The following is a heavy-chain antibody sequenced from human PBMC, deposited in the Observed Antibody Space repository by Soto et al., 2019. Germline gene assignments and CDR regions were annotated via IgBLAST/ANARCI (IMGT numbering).Heavy chain of an antibody. CDR2: IIPIFGTA. D-gene: IGHD6-19*01. CDR1: GGTFSSYA. J-gene: IGHJ4*02. Sequence: ASVKVSCKASGGTFSSYAISWVRQAPGQGLEWMGGIIPIFGTANYAQKFQGRVTITADESTSTAYMELSSLRSEDTAVYYCERGKRDIAVADPFDYWGQGTLVTVSS. V-gene: IGHV1-69*13. CDR3: ERGKRDIAVADPFDY.